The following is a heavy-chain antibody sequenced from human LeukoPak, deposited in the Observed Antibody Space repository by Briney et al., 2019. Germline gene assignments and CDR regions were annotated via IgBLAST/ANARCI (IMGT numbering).Heavy chain of an antibody. V-gene: IGHV4-38-2*02. CDR3: ATLWRFDY. CDR2: IYHSGST. D-gene: IGHD3-3*01. J-gene: IGHJ4*02. Sequence: SETLSLSCTVSGYSISSGYYWGWIRQPPGKGLEWIGSIYHSGSTYYNPSHKSRVTISVDTSKNQFSLKLSSVTAADTAVYYCATLWRFDYWGQGTLVTVSS. CDR1: GYSISSGYY.